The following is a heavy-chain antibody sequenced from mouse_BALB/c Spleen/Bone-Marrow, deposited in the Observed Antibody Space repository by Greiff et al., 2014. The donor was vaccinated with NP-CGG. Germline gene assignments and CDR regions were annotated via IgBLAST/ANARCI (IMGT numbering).Heavy chain of an antibody. J-gene: IGHJ3*01. CDR3: ARGGYDTSIFAY. D-gene: IGHD2-3*01. V-gene: IGHV1-9*01. CDR2: ILPGSGTT. Sequence: QVQLQQSGAELMRPGASVKISCKATGYTFSSYWIEWVNQRPGHGLEWIGEILPGSGTTHYNEKFKDKATFTADTSSNTAYMQLSSLTSEDSAVYYCARGGYDTSIFAYWGQGTLVTVSA. CDR1: GYTFSSYW.